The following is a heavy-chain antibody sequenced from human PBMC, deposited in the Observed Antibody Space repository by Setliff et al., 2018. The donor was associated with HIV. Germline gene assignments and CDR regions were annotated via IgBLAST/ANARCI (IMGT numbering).Heavy chain of an antibody. CDR2: IYGTGST. D-gene: IGHD3-22*01. V-gene: IGHV4-4*07. CDR3: ARDSDYYDSSTYRLDY. Sequence: PSETLSLTCTVSGGSISGSYWNWFRRPAGQGLEWIGRIYGTGSTFYNPSFKSRATFAVDTARSQFSLNLRTVTAADTAVYYCARDSDYYDSSTYRLDYWGQGTLVTVS. J-gene: IGHJ4*02. CDR1: GGSISGSY.